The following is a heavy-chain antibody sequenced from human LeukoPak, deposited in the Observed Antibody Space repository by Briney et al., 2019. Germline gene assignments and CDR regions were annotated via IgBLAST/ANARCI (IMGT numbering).Heavy chain of an antibody. CDR3: AREYGDFDY. CDR1: GGSISNCY. Sequence: SETLSLTCIVSGGSISNCYWSWIRQPAGKGLQWIGRINTRGNTNYNPSLKSRVTMSVDTSKNQFSLKLHSLTAADTAVYYCAREYGDFDYWGQGTLVTVSS. D-gene: IGHD4-17*01. V-gene: IGHV4-4*07. CDR2: INTRGNT. J-gene: IGHJ4*02.